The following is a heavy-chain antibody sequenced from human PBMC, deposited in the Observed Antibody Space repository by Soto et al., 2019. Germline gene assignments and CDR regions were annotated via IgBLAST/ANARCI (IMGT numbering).Heavy chain of an antibody. CDR2: IGTAGDT. CDR1: GFTFSGFD. CDR3: ARGQEVGAHFCDS. V-gene: IGHV3-13*01. J-gene: IGHJ4*02. Sequence: GGSLRLSCEASGFTFSGFDMHWVRQPTGKGLEWVSTIGTAGDTYYAVSVKGRFTISRDNAKNSLSLQMNSLRAGDTAVYFCARGQEVGAHFCDSWGQGTQVTVS. D-gene: IGHD3-3*02.